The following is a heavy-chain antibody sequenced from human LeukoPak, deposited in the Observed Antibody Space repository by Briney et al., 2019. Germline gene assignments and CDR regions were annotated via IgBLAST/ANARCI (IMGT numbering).Heavy chain of an antibody. CDR1: GFTFSRNA. CDR2: ISGNGVGT. J-gene: IGHJ4*02. CDR3: AKDANYFDSGSYLIPFDF. Sequence: GGSLRLSCAASGFTFSRNAMNWVRQAPGKGLEWVASISGNGVGTYYADSVKGRFNISRDNSKNTLYLQMNSLRTEDTAVYHCAKDANYFDSGSYLIPFDFWGQGTLVTASS. D-gene: IGHD1-26*01. V-gene: IGHV3-23*01.